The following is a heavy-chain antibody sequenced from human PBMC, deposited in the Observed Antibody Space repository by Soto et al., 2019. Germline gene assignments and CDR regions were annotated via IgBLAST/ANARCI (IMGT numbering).Heavy chain of an antibody. J-gene: IGHJ6*02. Sequence: QVQLVQSGAEVKKPGSSVKVSCKASGGTFSSYAISWVRQAPGQGLEWMGGIIHIFGTANYAQKFQGRVTITADESTSTAYMELSSLRSEDTAVYYCARDIVVVVAATGTSYYYYGMDVWGQGTTVTVSS. CDR3: ARDIVVVVAATGTSYYYYGMDV. V-gene: IGHV1-69*01. CDR1: GGTFSSYA. D-gene: IGHD2-15*01. CDR2: IIHIFGTA.